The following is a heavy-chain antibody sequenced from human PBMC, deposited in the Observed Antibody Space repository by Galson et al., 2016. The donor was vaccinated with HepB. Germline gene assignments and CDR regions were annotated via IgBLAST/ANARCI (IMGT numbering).Heavy chain of an antibody. V-gene: IGHV5-51*01. D-gene: IGHD5-12*01. CDR3: ARHRISGYRGHDSESDY. J-gene: IGHJ4*02. CDR2: IYPGDSDT. CDR1: GYKFTSYW. Sequence: QSGAEVKKPGESLKISCRGSGYKFTSYWIGWVRQVPGKGLEWMGTIYPGDSDTRYSSSFQGQVTISVDKSISTAYLQWSSLKASDSAMYYCARHRISGYRGHDSESDYWGQGSLVIVSS.